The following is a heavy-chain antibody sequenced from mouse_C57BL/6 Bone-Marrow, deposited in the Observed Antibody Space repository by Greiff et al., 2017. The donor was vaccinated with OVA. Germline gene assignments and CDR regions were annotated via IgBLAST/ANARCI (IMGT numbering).Heavy chain of an antibody. CDR1: GYSITSGYY. CDR3: ARDGKDEYFDV. J-gene: IGHJ1*03. CDR2: ISYDGSN. D-gene: IGHD2-1*01. Sequence: EVHLVESGPGLVKPSQSLSLTCSVTGYSITSGYYWNWIRQFPGNKLEWMGYISYDGSNNYNPSLKNRISITRDTSKNQFFLKLNSVTTEDTATYYCARDGKDEYFDVWGTGTTVTVSS. V-gene: IGHV3-6*01.